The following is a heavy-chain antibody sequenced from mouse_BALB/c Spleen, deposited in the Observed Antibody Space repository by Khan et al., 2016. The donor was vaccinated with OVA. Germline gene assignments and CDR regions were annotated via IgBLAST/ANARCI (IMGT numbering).Heavy chain of an antibody. CDR2: ISSGGTT. V-gene: IGHV5-6-5*01. Sequence: EVELVESGGGLVMPGGSLKLSCAASGFTFSSYAMSWVRQTPEKRLEWVASISSGGTTYFPDSVRGRFTISRDNGRNILNLQMSILRSDCTAMYYCASEVYGSNYAWFAYWGQGTLVTVSA. CDR1: GFTFSSYA. CDR3: ASEVYGSNYAWFAY. J-gene: IGHJ3*01. D-gene: IGHD1-1*01.